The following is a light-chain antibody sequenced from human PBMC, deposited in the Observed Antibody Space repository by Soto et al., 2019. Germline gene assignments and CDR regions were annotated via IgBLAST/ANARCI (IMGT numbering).Light chain of an antibody. CDR1: QSISSW. CDR2: KAS. Sequence: DIPMTQSPSTLSASVGDRVTITCRASQSISSWLAWYQQKPGKAPKLLIYKASSLETGVPSRFSGSGSGTEFPLIISILQPDDFASYYCQQYGSSSPWTFGQGTKVEIK. V-gene: IGKV1-5*03. J-gene: IGKJ1*01. CDR3: QQYGSSSPWT.